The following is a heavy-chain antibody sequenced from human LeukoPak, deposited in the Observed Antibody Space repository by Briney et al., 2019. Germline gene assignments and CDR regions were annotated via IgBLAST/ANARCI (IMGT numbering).Heavy chain of an antibody. Sequence: GGSLRLSCAASGFTFSDYNMRWICQAPGKGLEWVSSISRSGSTKYYADSVKGRFTISRDNAKNSLYLQVNSLRDEDTAVYYCARDPYSGGYGAYYYYYMDVWGKGTTVTVSS. V-gene: IGHV3-11*04. CDR1: GFTFSDYN. CDR2: ISRSGSTK. D-gene: IGHD6-19*01. CDR3: ARDPYSGGYGAYYYYYMDV. J-gene: IGHJ6*03.